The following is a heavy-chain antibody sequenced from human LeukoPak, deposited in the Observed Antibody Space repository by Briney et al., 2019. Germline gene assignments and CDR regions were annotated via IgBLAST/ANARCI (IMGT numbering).Heavy chain of an antibody. J-gene: IGHJ4*02. CDR1: GGSISSSSYY. D-gene: IGHD5-24*01. V-gene: IGHV4-39*07. CDR2: INYSEST. CDR3: ARADGYNGGFDY. Sequence: SETLSLTCTVSGGSISSSSYYWGWIRQPPGKGLEWIGSINYSESTYYNPSLRSRVTISVDTSKNQFSLKVSSVTAADTAVYYCARADGYNGGFDYWGQGTLVTVSS.